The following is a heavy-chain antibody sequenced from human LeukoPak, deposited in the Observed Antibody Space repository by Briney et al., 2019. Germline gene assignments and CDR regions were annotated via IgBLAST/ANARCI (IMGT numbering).Heavy chain of an antibody. J-gene: IGHJ4*02. Sequence: GGSLRLSCAASGFTFSSDAMSWVRQAPGKGLEWGSAISGSGGSTYYADSVKGRFTISRDNSKNTLYLQMNSLRAEDTAVYYCEKGSGYYPDGSDYWGQGTLVTVSS. CDR3: EKGSGYYPDGSDY. V-gene: IGHV3-23*01. D-gene: IGHD3-22*01. CDR1: GFTFSSDA. CDR2: ISGSGGST.